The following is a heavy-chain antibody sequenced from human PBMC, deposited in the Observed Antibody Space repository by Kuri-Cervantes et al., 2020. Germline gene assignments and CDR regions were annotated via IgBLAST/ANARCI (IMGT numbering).Heavy chain of an antibody. CDR3: ARDAFLFGVSY. V-gene: IGHV1-2*02. J-gene: IGHJ4*02. CDR1: GYTFTGYY. CDR2: INPNSGGT. Sequence: ASVKVSCKASGYTFTGYYVHWVRQAPGQGLEWMGWINPNSGGTNYAQKFQGRVTMTRDTSTSTVYMELSSLRSEDTAVYYCARDAFLFGVSYWGQGTLVTVSS. D-gene: IGHD3-3*01.